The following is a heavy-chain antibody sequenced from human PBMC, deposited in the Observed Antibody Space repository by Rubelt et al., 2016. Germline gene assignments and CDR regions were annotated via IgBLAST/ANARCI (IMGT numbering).Heavy chain of an antibody. V-gene: IGHV1-18*01. Sequence: QVQLVQSGAEVKKPGASVKVSCKASGYTFTSYGISWVRQAPGQGLEWMGWISAYNGNTNYAPKLQGRVTMSTATSARTAYMELRSLVSDDTAMYYCARRDGYHWDDAFDIWGQGTMVTVSS. J-gene: IGHJ3*02. CDR1: GYTFTSYG. CDR2: ISAYNGNT. CDR3: ARRDGYHWDDAFDI. D-gene: IGHD5-24*01.